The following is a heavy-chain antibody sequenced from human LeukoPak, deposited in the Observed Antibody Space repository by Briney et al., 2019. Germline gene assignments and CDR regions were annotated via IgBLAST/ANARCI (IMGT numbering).Heavy chain of an antibody. D-gene: IGHD6-13*01. CDR3: ARGVYIAAAQYGY. CDR1: GGSISSYY. J-gene: IGHJ4*02. V-gene: IGHV4-59*01. CDR2: IYYSGTT. Sequence: SETLSLTCTVSGGSISSYYWSWVRQPPGKGLEWIGYIYYSGTTDYNPSLKSRVTISVDTSKNQFSLKLSSVTAADTAVYYCARGVYIAAAQYGYWGQGTLVTVSS.